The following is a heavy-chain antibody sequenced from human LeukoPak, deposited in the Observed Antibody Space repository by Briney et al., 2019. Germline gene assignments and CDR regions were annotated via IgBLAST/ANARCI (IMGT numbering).Heavy chain of an antibody. Sequence: GASVKVSCKASGYTFTNYGISWVRQAPGQGREWMGWISAYNGNTKYAQKLQGRVTMTTDTSTSTAYMELRSLRSDDTAVYYCARAVVTADSDAFDIWGQGTMVTVSS. CDR1: GYTFTNYG. J-gene: IGHJ3*02. D-gene: IGHD2-21*02. CDR3: ARAVVTADSDAFDI. CDR2: ISAYNGNT. V-gene: IGHV1-18*01.